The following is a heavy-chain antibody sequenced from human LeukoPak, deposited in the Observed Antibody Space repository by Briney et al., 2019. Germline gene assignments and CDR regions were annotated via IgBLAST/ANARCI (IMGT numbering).Heavy chain of an antibody. Sequence: GGSLRLSCAASGFTFNNYGMHCVRQAPGKGREWVAFISEDGSNEKYADSVKGRFTISRDNSNKTLSLQMNSLRVEDTGVYYCARDTDFGFDYWGQGTLVTVSS. J-gene: IGHJ4*02. CDR3: ARDTDFGFDY. CDR2: ISEDGSNE. V-gene: IGHV3-30*03. D-gene: IGHD3-10*01. CDR1: GFTFNNYG.